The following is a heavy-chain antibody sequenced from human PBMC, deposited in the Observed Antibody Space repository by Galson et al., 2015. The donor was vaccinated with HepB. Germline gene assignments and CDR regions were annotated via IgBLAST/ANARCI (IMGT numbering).Heavy chain of an antibody. CDR3: ARDYYGSGSYYNWDAFDI. J-gene: IGHJ3*02. CDR1: GGTFSSYA. D-gene: IGHD3-10*01. CDR2: IIPIFGTA. V-gene: IGHV1-69*01. Sequence: KASGGTFSSYAISWVRQAPGQGLEWMGGIIPIFGTANYAQKFQGRVTITADESTSTAYMELSSLRSEDTAVYYCARDYYGSGSYYNWDAFDIWGQGTMVTVSS.